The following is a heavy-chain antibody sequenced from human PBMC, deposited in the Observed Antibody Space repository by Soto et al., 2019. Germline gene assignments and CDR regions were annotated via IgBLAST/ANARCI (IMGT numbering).Heavy chain of an antibody. J-gene: IGHJ4*02. Sequence: QVQLVQSGAEVRQPGASVKVSCKASGYSFTTYGMSWVRQAPGQGLEYMGWINGYGHGAKYVQRFQGRFSMTTDTSTTTVYMDLRSLTSDDTAVYYCVRDLNGDFDYWGQGTVVIVSP. D-gene: IGHD3-10*01. CDR3: VRDLNGDFDY. CDR2: INGYGHGA. V-gene: IGHV1-18*01. CDR1: GYSFTTYG.